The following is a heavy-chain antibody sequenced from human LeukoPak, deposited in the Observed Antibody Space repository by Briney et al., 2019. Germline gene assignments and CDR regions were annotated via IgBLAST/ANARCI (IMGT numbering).Heavy chain of an antibody. Sequence: GRSLRLSCAASGFTFDDYAMHWVRQAPGKGLEWVSGISWNSGSIGYADFVKGRFTISRDNAKNSLYLQMNSLRAEDTALYYCAKEAARRGDDFWSRTGGMDVWGQGTTVTVSS. CDR2: ISWNSGSI. V-gene: IGHV3-9*01. CDR1: GFTFDDYA. D-gene: IGHD3-3*01. J-gene: IGHJ6*02. CDR3: AKEAARRGDDFWSRTGGMDV.